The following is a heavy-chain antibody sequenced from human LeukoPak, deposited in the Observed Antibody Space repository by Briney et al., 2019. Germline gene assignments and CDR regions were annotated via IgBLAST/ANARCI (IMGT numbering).Heavy chain of an antibody. CDR1: GFTFSSYA. CDR3: ARGQDYFDY. Sequence: GGSLRLSCAASGFTFSSYAMHWVRQAPGKGLEWVAVISYDGSNKYYADSVKGRFTISRDNSKNTLYLQMNSLRAEDTAVYYCARGQDYFDYWGQGTLVTVSS. CDR2: ISYDGSNK. J-gene: IGHJ4*02. V-gene: IGHV3-30-3*01.